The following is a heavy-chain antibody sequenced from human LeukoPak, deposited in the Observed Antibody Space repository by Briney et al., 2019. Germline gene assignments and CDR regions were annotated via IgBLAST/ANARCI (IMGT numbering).Heavy chain of an antibody. CDR2: VYYTGST. CDR1: GDSMSSHY. D-gene: IGHD2-2*01. Sequence: SETLSLTCTVSGDSMSSHYWSWIRQPPGKGLEWIGYVYYTGSTNYNPSLKSRVTISVDTSKNQFSLKLNSVTAADTAVYYCAGTRYCSSDSCQTTAPWGQGTLVTISS. V-gene: IGHV4-59*11. CDR3: AGTRYCSSDSCQTTAP. J-gene: IGHJ5*02.